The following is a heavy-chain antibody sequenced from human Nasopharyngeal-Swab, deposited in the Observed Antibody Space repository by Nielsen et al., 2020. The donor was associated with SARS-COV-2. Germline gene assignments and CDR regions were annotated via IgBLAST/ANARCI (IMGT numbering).Heavy chain of an antibody. J-gene: IGHJ6*02. Sequence: GESLKISCAASGFTFSSYSMNWARQAPGKGLEWVSYISSSSSTIYYADSVKGRFTISRDNAKNSLYLQMNSLRAEDTAVYYCAMRYYDILTGYRRGYYYGMDVWGQGTTVTVSS. D-gene: IGHD3-9*01. CDR1: GFTFSSYS. CDR2: ISSSSSTI. CDR3: AMRYYDILTGYRRGYYYGMDV. V-gene: IGHV3-48*04.